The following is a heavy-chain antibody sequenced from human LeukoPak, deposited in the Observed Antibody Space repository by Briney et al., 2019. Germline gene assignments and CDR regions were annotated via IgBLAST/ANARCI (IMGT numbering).Heavy chain of an antibody. CDR3: ARDEAGYDSSGFYY. Sequence: PGGSLRLSCAASGFTFSSYAMSWVRQAPGKGLEWVSAISGSGGSTYYADSVKGRFTISRDNSKNTLYLQMNSLRAEDTAVYYCARDEAGYDSSGFYYWGQGTLVTVSS. CDR1: GFTFSSYA. J-gene: IGHJ4*02. V-gene: IGHV3-23*01. CDR2: ISGSGGST. D-gene: IGHD3-22*01.